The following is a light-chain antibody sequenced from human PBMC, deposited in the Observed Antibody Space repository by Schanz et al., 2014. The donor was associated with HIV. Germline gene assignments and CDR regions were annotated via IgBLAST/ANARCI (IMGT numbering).Light chain of an antibody. J-gene: IGLJ3*02. CDR3: GTWDDSLNGWV. V-gene: IGLV1-40*01. Sequence: QSVLTQPPSVSGAPGQRVTISCTGSRSNIGAGFDVHWYQQLPGASPKLLIYDNTKRPSGVPDRFSGSKSGTSASLAISGLRSEDEADYYCGTWDDSLNGWVFGGGTKLTVL. CDR1: RSNIGAGFD. CDR2: DNT.